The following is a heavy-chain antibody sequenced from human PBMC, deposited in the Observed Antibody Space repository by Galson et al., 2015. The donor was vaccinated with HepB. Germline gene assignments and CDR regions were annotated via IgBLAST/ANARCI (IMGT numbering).Heavy chain of an antibody. V-gene: IGHV3-64D*06. CDR3: VKDLGRMVREVTTEHDY. CDR2: ISSNGGST. CDR1: GFTFSSYA. D-gene: IGHD3-10*01. J-gene: IGHJ4*02. Sequence: SLRLSCAASGFTFSSYAMHWVRQAPGKGLEYVSAISSNGGSTYYADSVKGRFTISRDNSKNTLYLQMSSLRAEDTAVYYCVKDLGRMVREVTTEHDYWGQGTLVTVSS.